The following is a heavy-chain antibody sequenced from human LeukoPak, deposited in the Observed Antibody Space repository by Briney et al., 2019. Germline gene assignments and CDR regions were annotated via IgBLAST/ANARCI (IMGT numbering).Heavy chain of an antibody. CDR2: INHSGST. J-gene: IGHJ6*02. V-gene: IGHV4-34*01. D-gene: IGHD1-14*01. CDR3: ARTKRNRYYYYGMDV. CDR1: GGSFSGYY. Sequence: KTSETLSLTCAVYGGSFSGYYWSWVRQPPGKGLEWVGEINHSGSTNYNPSLNSRVPISVDPSKNQFSLKLSSVTAADTAVYYCARTKRNRYYYYGMDVLGQGTTVTVSS.